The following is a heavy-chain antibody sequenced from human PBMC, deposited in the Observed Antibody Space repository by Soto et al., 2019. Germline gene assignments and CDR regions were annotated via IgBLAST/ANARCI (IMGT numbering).Heavy chain of an antibody. CDR2: IIPIFGTA. Sequence: SVKVSCKASGGTFSSYAISWVRQAPGQGLEWMGGIIPIFGTANYAQKFQGRVTITADESTSTAYMELSSLRSEDTAVYYCARDRSRDANYYDSSGYLFDYWGQGALVTVSS. V-gene: IGHV1-69*13. D-gene: IGHD3-22*01. CDR1: GGTFSSYA. J-gene: IGHJ4*02. CDR3: ARDRSRDANYYDSSGYLFDY.